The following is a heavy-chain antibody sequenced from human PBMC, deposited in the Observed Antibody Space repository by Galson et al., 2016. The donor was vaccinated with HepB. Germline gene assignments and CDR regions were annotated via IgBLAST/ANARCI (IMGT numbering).Heavy chain of an antibody. D-gene: IGHD3-10*01. CDR1: GLTFSMSS. Sequence: SVKVSCKASGLTFSMSSVQWVRQARGQRLEWLGWIVVGSGNTNYAQKFQERITIARDMSTNTVYVDLRSLRSEDTAVYYCAARHQSSLEWFGEILQGKIYGFDVWGQGTTVTVSS. CDR2: IVVGSGNT. J-gene: IGHJ3*01. CDR3: AARHQSSLEWFGEILQGKIYGFDV. V-gene: IGHV1-58*01.